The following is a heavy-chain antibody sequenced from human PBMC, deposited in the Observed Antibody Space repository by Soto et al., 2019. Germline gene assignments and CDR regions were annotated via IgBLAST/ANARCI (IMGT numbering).Heavy chain of an antibody. D-gene: IGHD4-17*01. CDR1: GFTFTDFY. CDR3: AACAGHDYNS. CDR2: IRPDGTET. Sequence: EVQLVQSGVGLVQPGGSLRLSCVGSGFTFTDFYMNWVRQAPGKGLEWVANIRPDGTETNYVDSVRGRFTTSRDNANNPLVLQMDSLSAANNALFDLAACAGHDYNSWGQGILVTVSS. J-gene: IGHJ5*02. V-gene: IGHV3-7*03.